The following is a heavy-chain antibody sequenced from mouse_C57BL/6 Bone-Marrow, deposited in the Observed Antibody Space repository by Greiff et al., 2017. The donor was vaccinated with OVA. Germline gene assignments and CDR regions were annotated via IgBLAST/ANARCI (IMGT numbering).Heavy chain of an antibody. V-gene: IGHV1-64*01. Sequence: VQLQQPGAELVKPGASVKLSCKASGYTFTSYWMHWVKQRPGQGLEWIGMIHPNSGSTNYNEKFKSKATLTVDKSSSTAYMQLSSLTSEDSAVYYCARFTTVVAYGYFDVWGTGTAATVSA. J-gene: IGHJ1*03. CDR2: IHPNSGST. CDR1: GYTFTSYW. CDR3: ARFTTVVAYGYFDV. D-gene: IGHD1-1*01.